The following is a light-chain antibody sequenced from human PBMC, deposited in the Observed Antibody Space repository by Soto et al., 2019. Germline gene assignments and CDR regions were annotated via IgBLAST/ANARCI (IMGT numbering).Light chain of an antibody. CDR3: XXXDSSTVV. V-gene: IGLV3-1*01. CDR1: KLGDKY. CDR2: XXS. J-gene: IGLJ2*01. Sequence: SYXLXQPPSVSVSPGQTASITCSGDKLGDKYACWYQQKPGQSPVLVXYXXSXXPXGXXXRFXGSNSGNTATLTISGTQAXXXXXXXXXXXDSSTVVFGGGTKLTVL.